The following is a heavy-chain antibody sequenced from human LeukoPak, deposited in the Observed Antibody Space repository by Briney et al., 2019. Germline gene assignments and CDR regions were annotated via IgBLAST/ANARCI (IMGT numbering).Heavy chain of an antibody. Sequence: GASVKVSCKASGYSFTSFYVHWVRQAPGQGPEWMGWINPNNGGTNYARQFQGRVTLTRDTSINTAYVDLTRLTSDDTAVYYCARVEARSSDDSGYPFWGQGTLVTVSS. V-gene: IGHV1-2*02. CDR1: GYSFTSFY. D-gene: IGHD5-12*01. CDR3: ARVEARSSDDSGYPF. J-gene: IGHJ4*02. CDR2: INPNNGGT.